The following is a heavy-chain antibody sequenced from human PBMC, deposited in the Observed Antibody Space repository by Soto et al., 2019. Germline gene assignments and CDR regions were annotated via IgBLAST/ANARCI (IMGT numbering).Heavy chain of an antibody. CDR3: ARGMVDAYDYWYFDL. CDR2: INSDGSST. Sequence: EVQLVESGGGLVQPGGSLRLSCAASGFTFSSYWMHWVRQAPGKGLVWVSRINSDGSSTSYADSVKGRFTISRDNAKNTLYLQMNSLRAEDTAVYYCARGMVDAYDYWYFDLWGRGTLVTVSS. D-gene: IGHD2-8*01. J-gene: IGHJ2*01. CDR1: GFTFSSYW. V-gene: IGHV3-74*01.